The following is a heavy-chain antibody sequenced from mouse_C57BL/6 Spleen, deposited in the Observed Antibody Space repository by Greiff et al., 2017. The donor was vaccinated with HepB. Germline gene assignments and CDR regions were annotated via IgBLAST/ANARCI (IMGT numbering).Heavy chain of an antibody. V-gene: IGHV1-69*01. J-gene: IGHJ4*01. CDR3: ARYGSSYAMDY. CDR2: IDPSDSYT. D-gene: IGHD2-2*01. CDR1: GYTFTSYW. Sequence: LQQPGAELVMPGASVKLSCKASGYTFTSYWMQWVKQRPGQGLEWIGEIDPSDSYTNYNQKFKGKSTLTVDKSSSTAYMQLSSLTSEDSAVYYCARYGSSYAMDYWGQGTSVTVSS.